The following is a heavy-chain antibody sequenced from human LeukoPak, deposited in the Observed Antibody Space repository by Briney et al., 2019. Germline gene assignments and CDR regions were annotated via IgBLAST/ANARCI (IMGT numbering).Heavy chain of an antibody. V-gene: IGHV3-7*01. Sequence: PGGSLRLSCTASGFTFGDYTMSWVRQAPGKGLEWVANIKHDGSDSFYVDSVKGRFTISRDNSENSLYLQMHSLRVEDTAMYFCARDRRPTIYGGLDSWGQGTVVTVSS. CDR1: GFTFGDYT. CDR2: IKHDGSDS. D-gene: IGHD4-17*01. J-gene: IGHJ4*02. CDR3: ARDRRPTIYGGLDS.